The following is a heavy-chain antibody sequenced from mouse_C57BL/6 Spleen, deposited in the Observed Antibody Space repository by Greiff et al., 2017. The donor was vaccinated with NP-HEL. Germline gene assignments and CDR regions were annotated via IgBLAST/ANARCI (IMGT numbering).Heavy chain of an antibody. CDR3: ARVGGYYDYDRDY. V-gene: IGHV1-59*01. J-gene: IGHJ2*01. Sequence: QVQLQQPGAELVRSGTSVKLSCKASGYTFTSYWMHWVKQRPGQGLEWIGVIDPSDSYTNYNQKFKGKATLTVDTSSSTAYMQLSSLTSEDSAVYYCARVGGYYDYDRDYWGQGTTLTVSS. CDR2: IDPSDSYT. CDR1: GYTFTSYW. D-gene: IGHD2-4*01.